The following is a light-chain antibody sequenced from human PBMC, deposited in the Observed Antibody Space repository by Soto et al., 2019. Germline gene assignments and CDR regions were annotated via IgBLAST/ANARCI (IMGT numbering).Light chain of an antibody. V-gene: IGLV2-14*01. CDR2: QVT. CDR3: SSYTDSSNYV. J-gene: IGLJ1*01. CDR1: SSDLAIYNY. Sequence: QSVLPQPASVSGSPGQSITISCTGTSSDLAIYNYVSWYQQKPGKAPKLMIYQVTNRPSGVSNRFSGSRSGNTASLTISGLQAEDEADYYCSSYTDSSNYVFGTGTKVTVL.